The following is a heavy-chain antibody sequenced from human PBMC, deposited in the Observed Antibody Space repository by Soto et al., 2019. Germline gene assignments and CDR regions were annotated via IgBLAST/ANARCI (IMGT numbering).Heavy chain of an antibody. V-gene: IGHV4-4*07. Sequence: KPSETLSLTCTVSGASISGYYWSWIRKSAGTGLEWSGRIYATGTTDYNPSLKSRVMMSVDTSKKQFSLRLRSVTAADTAVYYCVRDGTKTLRDWFDPWGQGISVTVSS. J-gene: IGHJ5*02. CDR2: IYATGTT. CDR1: GASISGYY. CDR3: VRDGTKTLRDWFDP. D-gene: IGHD1-1*01.